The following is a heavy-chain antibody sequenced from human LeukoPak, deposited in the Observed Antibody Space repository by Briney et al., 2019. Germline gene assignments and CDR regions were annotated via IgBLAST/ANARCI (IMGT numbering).Heavy chain of an antibody. CDR2: IFHSGST. Sequence: SSETLSLTCTVSGYSISSGYYWGWIRQSPGKGLDWIGSIFHSGSTYYNPSLKSRVTISVDTSKNQFSLKLSSVTAADTAVYYCASQTDIVVVPAAREFDYWGQGTLVTVSS. J-gene: IGHJ4*02. CDR1: GYSISSGYY. CDR3: ASQTDIVVVPAAREFDY. V-gene: IGHV4-38-2*02. D-gene: IGHD2-2*01.